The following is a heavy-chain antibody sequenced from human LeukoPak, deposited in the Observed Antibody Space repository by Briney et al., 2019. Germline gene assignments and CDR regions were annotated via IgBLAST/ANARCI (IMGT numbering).Heavy chain of an antibody. CDR1: GYTFTSYY. CDR3: ARDASNWNPSYYFDY. D-gene: IGHD1-1*01. Sequence: ASVKVSCKASGYTFTSYYMHWVRQAPGQGLEWMGIINPSGGSTSYAQKSQGRVTMTRDTSTSTVYMELSSLRSEDTAVYYCARDASNWNPSYYFDYWGQGTLVTVSS. V-gene: IGHV1-46*01. J-gene: IGHJ4*02. CDR2: INPSGGST.